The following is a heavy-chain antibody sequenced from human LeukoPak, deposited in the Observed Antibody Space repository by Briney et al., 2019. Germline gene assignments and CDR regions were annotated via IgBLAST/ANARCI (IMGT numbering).Heavy chain of an antibody. CDR2: IKSKTAGGTT. J-gene: IGHJ4*02. CDR1: GFTFSNAW. V-gene: IGHV3-15*01. CDR3: TTDYGDYVFRSDC. Sequence: PGGSLSLSGAASGFTFSNAWMNWVRQAPGKGLEWVGRIKSKTAGGTTDYAAPVKGRFIISRDDSKNTLYLQMNSLKTEDTAVYYCTTDYGDYVFRSDCWGQGTLVTVSS. D-gene: IGHD4-17*01.